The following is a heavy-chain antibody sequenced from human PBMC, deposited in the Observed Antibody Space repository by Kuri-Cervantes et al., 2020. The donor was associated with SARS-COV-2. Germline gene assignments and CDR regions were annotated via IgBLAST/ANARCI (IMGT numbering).Heavy chain of an antibody. CDR1: GFSFSSYG. CDR2: ISRHGGKT. D-gene: IGHD3-3*01. J-gene: IGHJ3*01. Sequence: GGSLRLSCAASGFSFSSYGMHWVRQAPGKGLEYVSAISRHGGKTDYADSVKGRFTISRDNSKNTLYLQMGSLRAEDMAVYYCARGHHDFWCGDHPSPFFDVWGQGTMVTVSS. CDR3: ARGHHDFWCGDHPSPFFDV. V-gene: IGHV3-64*02.